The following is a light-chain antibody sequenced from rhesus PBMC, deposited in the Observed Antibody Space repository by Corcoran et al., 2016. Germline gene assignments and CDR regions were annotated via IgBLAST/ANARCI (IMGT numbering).Light chain of an antibody. J-gene: IGKJ3*01. CDR2: KAS. Sequence: DIQMTQSPSSLSASVGDRVTITCRASENVNNYLHWYQQTQGKAPELLIYKASTLQSGVPSRFSGSGSGTDFTLTISSLQPEDFATYYCQNSYGTPFTFGPGTKLAIK. V-gene: IGKV1-74*01. CDR1: ENVNNY. CDR3: QNSYGTPFT.